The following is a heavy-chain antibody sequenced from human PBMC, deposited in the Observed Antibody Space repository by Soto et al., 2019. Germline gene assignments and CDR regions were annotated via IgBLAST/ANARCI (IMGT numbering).Heavy chain of an antibody. D-gene: IGHD2-2*01. Sequence: PSETLSLTCTVSGGSISSGDYYWSWIRQPSGKGLEWIGYIYYSGSTYYNPSLKSRVTISVDTSKNQFSLKLSSVTAADTAVYYCARAVGYCSSTSCYPLNYFDYWGQGTLVTVSS. CDR1: GGSISSGDYY. J-gene: IGHJ4*02. V-gene: IGHV4-30-4*01. CDR2: IYYSGST. CDR3: ARAVGYCSSTSCYPLNYFDY.